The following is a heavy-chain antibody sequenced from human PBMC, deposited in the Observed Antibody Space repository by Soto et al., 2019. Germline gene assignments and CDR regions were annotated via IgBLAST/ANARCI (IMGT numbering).Heavy chain of an antibody. J-gene: IGHJ6*02. CDR1: GFTFSSYA. CDR2: IWYDGSNK. V-gene: IGHV3-30*02. CDR3: AKVLAQQQLVELLFPQTYYYYGMHV. Sequence: GGSLRLACAASGFTFSSYAMHWVRQAPGKGLEWVALIWYDGSNKYYADSVKGRFTISRDNSKNTLYLQMNSLRAEDTAVYYCAKVLAQQQLVELLFPQTYYYYGMHVWGQATTVTGSS. D-gene: IGHD6-13*01.